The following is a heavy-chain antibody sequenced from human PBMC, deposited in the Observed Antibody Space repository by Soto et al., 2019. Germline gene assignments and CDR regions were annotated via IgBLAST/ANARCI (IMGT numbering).Heavy chain of an antibody. Sequence: EVQLVESGGGLVEPGGSLRLSCAASGFTFSSYWMSWVRQAPGKGLEWVANIKQDGSEKYYVDSVKGRFTISRDNAKNLLYLQTNSLIADDTAVYYCAINGPGFLDRGYFDCWGQGTLVIVSS. CDR3: AINGPGFLDRGYFDC. CDR2: IKQDGSEK. CDR1: GFTFSSYW. J-gene: IGHJ4*02. D-gene: IGHD3-3*01. V-gene: IGHV3-7*01.